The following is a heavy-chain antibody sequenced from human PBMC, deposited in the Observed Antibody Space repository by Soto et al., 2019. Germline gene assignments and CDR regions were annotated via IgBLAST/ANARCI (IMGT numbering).Heavy chain of an antibody. V-gene: IGHV4-4*07. Sequence: PSETLSLTCTVSGGSISSYYWSWIRQPAGKGLEWIGRIYTSGSTNYNPSLKSRVTMSVDTSKNQFSLKLSSVTAADTAVYYCARVGNDCGFWSGPSAVWGQATTVPVSS. CDR2: IYTSGST. D-gene: IGHD3-3*01. CDR1: GGSISSYY. J-gene: IGHJ6*02. CDR3: ARVGNDCGFWSGPSAV.